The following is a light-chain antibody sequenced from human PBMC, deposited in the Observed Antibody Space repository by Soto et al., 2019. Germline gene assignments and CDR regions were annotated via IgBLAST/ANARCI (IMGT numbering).Light chain of an antibody. J-gene: IGKJ1*01. CDR3: QQSYSTPWT. CDR1: RTVGSY. Sequence: EIVLTQSPATLSLSPGERATLSCRASRTVGSYLAWYQQKPGQAPRLLIYGASSRATGIPDRFSGSGSGTDFTLTISSLQPEDFAAYYCQQSYSTPWTFGQGTKVDIK. CDR2: GAS. V-gene: IGKV3-11*01.